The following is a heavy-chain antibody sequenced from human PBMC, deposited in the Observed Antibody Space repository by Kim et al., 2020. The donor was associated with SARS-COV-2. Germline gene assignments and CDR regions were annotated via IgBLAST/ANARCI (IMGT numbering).Heavy chain of an antibody. CDR3: ARRLSNTSGSRSHYCVL. Sequence: SETLSLTCAVYGGSFSGFYWSWIRQPPGRGLEWIGEINHSGRTNYNPSLKSRVTISVDTYKNQFSLKLTSVTAADTAVYYCARRLSNTSGSRSHYCVLWGQGTLVTVSS. V-gene: IGHV4-34*01. CDR2: INHSGRT. CDR1: GGSFSGFY. J-gene: IGHJ4*02. D-gene: IGHD3-10*01.